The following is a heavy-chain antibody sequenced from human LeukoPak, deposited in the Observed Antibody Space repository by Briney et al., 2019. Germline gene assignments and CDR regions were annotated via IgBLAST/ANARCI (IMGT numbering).Heavy chain of an antibody. D-gene: IGHD2-2*01. J-gene: IGHJ4*02. CDR2: IYYSGST. CDR3: ARKRRGYCSSTSYNLDY. CDR1: GGSISSGDYY. V-gene: IGHV4-30-4*08. Sequence: SETLSLTCTVSGGSISSGDYYWSWIRQPPGKGLEWIGYIYYSGSTYYNPSLKSRVTISVDTSKNQFSLKLSSVTAADTAVYYCARKRRGYCSSTSYNLDYWGQGSLVTVSS.